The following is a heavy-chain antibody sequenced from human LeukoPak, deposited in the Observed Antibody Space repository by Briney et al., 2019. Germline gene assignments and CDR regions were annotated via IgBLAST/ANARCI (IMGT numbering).Heavy chain of an antibody. Sequence: GGSLRLSCSASGFTFSRYPMHWVRQAPGKGLEYVSAISGYGGSTYYADSVKGRFTISRDNSKNTLYLQMSSLRTEDTAIYYCVKAQYDFWSGFDYWGQGTLVTVSS. D-gene: IGHD3-3*01. CDR3: VKAQYDFWSGFDY. J-gene: IGHJ4*02. V-gene: IGHV3-64D*09. CDR2: ISGYGGST. CDR1: GFTFSRYP.